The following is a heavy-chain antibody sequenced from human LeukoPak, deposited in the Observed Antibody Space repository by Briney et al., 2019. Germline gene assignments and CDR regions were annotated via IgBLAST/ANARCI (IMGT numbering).Heavy chain of an antibody. CDR1: GYTFSSYG. D-gene: IGHD1-26*01. Sequence: ASVKVTCKASGYTFSSYGIIWVRQAPGQGLQWMGWVSPFNGNTDYAPKLQGRVTMTTDTSTTTAYMELRSLTSDDTAVYYCARRGGSYSHSDFWGQGTLVTVSS. J-gene: IGHJ4*02. CDR2: VSPFNGNT. V-gene: IGHV1-18*01. CDR3: ARRGGSYSHSDF.